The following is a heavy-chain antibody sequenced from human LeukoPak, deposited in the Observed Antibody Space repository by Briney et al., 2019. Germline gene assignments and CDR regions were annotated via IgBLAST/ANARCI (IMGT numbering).Heavy chain of an antibody. D-gene: IGHD6-19*01. CDR3: AKERDSSGPHYFDY. Sequence: GGSLRLSCAASGLTFSSCALHWVRQAPGKGLEWVAVISYDGSNKNHADSVKGRFTISRDNSENTLYLQMNSLRAEDTAVYYCAKERDSSGPHYFDYWGQGTLVTVSS. CDR1: GLTFSSCA. CDR2: ISYDGSNK. V-gene: IGHV3-30-3*01. J-gene: IGHJ4*02.